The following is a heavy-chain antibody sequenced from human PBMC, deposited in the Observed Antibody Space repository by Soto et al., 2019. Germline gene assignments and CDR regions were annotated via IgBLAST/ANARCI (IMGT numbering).Heavy chain of an antibody. Sequence: EVQLLESGGGLVQPGGSLRLSCAASGFTFSSYAMNWVRQAPGKGLEWVSGISSGGGSTYYADSVKGRFTVSRDKSKSMLFLQRHSLRAEDTALYYCAKIPPASDYYDITVYQWYFDLWGRGTLVTVSS. CDR2: ISSGGGST. CDR3: AKIPPASDYYDITVYQWYFDL. D-gene: IGHD3-22*01. J-gene: IGHJ2*01. V-gene: IGHV3-23*01. CDR1: GFTFSSYA.